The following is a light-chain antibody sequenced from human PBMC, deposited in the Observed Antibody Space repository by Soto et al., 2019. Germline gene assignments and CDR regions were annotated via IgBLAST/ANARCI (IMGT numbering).Light chain of an antibody. CDR1: SGSIASNY. CDR2: EDN. J-gene: IGLJ2*01. CDR3: QSYDSSNVV. Sequence: NFMLTQPPSVSESPGKTVTISCTRSSGSIASNYVQWYQQRPGSAPTTVIYEDNQRPSGVPDRFSGSIDSSSNSASLTISGLETEDEADYYCQSYDSSNVVFGGGTKLTVL. V-gene: IGLV6-57*03.